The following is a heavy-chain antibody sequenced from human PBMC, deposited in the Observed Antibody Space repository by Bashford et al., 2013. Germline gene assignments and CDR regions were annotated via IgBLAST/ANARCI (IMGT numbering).Heavy chain of an antibody. CDR2: FDPSDSYT. CDR1: RYKFSTFW. J-gene: IGHJ3*01. CDR3: AETSDTTPPTVGSGSPKSNF. D-gene: IGHD4-23*01. Sequence: ESLKISCKDSRYKFSTFWINWVRQMPGKGLAWMGTFDPSDSYTNSSPSFQGHLTISADTSIRTAYLQWTSLKASDSAMCFCAETSDTTPPTVGSGSPKSNFWGQGTMVTVSS. V-gene: IGHV5-10-1*01.